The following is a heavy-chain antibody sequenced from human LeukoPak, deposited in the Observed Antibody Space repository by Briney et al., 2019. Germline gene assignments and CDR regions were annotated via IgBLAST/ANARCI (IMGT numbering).Heavy chain of an antibody. V-gene: IGHV1-18*01. Sequence: GASVKVSCKASGYTFTNYGISWVRQAPGQGLEWMGWISCYNGKTNYAQNLQGRVTVTTDTSTSTTYMELRSLRSDDTAVYYCARWSGGSDWRYHYGMDVWGQGTTVTVSS. CDR3: ARWSGGSDWRYHYGMDV. CDR1: GYTFTNYG. J-gene: IGHJ6*02. CDR2: ISCYNGKT. D-gene: IGHD6-19*01.